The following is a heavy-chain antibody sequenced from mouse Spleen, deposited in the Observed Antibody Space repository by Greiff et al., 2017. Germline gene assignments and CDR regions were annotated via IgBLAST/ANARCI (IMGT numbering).Heavy chain of an antibody. D-gene: IGHD4-1*01. V-gene: IGHV1S127*01. CDR1: GYTFTSYW. Sequence: SGAELVKPGASVKMSCKASGYTFTSYWMHWVKQRPGQGLEWIGVIDPSDSYTSYNQKFKGKATLTVDTSSSTAYMQLSSLTSEDSAVYYCTRPANWDEGYYFDYWGQGTTLTVSS. CDR2: IDPSDSYT. CDR3: TRPANWDEGYYFDY. J-gene: IGHJ2*01.